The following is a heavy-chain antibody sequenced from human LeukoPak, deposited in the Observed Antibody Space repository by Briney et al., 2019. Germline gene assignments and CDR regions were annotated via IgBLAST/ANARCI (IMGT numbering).Heavy chain of an antibody. CDR1: GFTFSSYG. D-gene: IGHD1-26*01. CDR2: IRYDGSNK. CDR3: AKDSGSYFDAFDI. V-gene: IGHV3-30*02. Sequence: GGSLRLSCAASGFTFSSYGMHWVRQAPGKGLEWVAFIRYDGSNKYYADSVKGRFTISRDNSKNTLYLQMNSLRAEDTAVYYCAKDSGSYFDAFDIWGQGTMVTVSS. J-gene: IGHJ3*02.